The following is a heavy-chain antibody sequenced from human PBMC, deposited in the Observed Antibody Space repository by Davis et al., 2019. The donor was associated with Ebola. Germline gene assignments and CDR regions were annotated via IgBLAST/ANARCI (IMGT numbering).Heavy chain of an antibody. CDR3: ARTTTLNYHYSMDV. Sequence: AASVKVSCKASGYTFTSYYMHWVRQAPGQGLEWMGEIIPVIGTPNYAQKFQDRVTITADESTRTSYMELSSVKSEDTAVYYCARTTTLNYHYSMDVWGKGTAVTVSS. V-gene: IGHV1-69*13. CDR1: GYTFTSYY. J-gene: IGHJ6*03. D-gene: IGHD2-15*01. CDR2: IIPVIGTP.